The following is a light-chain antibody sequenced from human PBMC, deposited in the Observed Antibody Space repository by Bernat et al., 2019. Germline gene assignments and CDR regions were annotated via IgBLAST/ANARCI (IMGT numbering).Light chain of an antibody. CDR3: QQYSSYPYT. J-gene: IGKJ2*01. CDR2: QAS. CDR1: QSISPW. V-gene: IGKV1-5*03. Sequence: DIQMTQSPSTLSASVGDRVTITCRASQSISPWLAWYQQRPGKAPKLLIYQASSVESGVSSRFSGSGSGTEFTLTISSLQPDDFATYICQQYSSYPYTFGQGTKLEIK.